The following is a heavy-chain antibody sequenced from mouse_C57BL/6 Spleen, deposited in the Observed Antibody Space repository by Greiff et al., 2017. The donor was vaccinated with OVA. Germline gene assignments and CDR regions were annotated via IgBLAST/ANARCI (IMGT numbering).Heavy chain of an antibody. V-gene: IGHV2-5*01. CDR1: GFSLTSYG. J-gene: IGHJ4*01. CDR3: AKNDGYYGGAMDY. CDR2: IWRGGST. D-gene: IGHD2-3*01. Sequence: QVQLQQSGPGLVQPSQSLSITCTVSGFSLTSYGVHWVRQSPGKGLEWLGVIWRGGSTDYNAAFMSRLSITKDNSKSQVFFKMNSLQADDTAIYYCAKNDGYYGGAMDYWGQGTSVTVSS.